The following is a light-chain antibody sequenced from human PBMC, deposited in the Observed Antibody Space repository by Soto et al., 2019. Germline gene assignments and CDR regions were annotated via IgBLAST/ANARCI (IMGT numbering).Light chain of an antibody. V-gene: IGLV2-14*03. CDR1: NNDVGGYNY. J-gene: IGLJ3*02. CDR3: SSYTSSYTWV. Sequence: QSVLTQPASVSGSPGQSITISCTGTNNDVGGYNYVSWYQQHPGKAPKLLIYGVSDLPSGVSDRFSGSKSGNAASLTISGLQAEDGGDYYCSSYTSSYTWVFGGGTKVTLL. CDR2: GVS.